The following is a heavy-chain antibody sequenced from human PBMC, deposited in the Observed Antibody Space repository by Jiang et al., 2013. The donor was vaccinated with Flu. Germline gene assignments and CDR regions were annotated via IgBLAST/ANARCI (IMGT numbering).Heavy chain of an antibody. V-gene: IGHV4-39*07. Sequence: PGLVKPSETLSLTCTVSGGSVSSTSYYWGWIRQPPGKGLEWIGSIYYSGSTNYNPSLKSRVTISVDTSKNQFSLKLSSVTAADTAVYYCASGVDIVATIYHWGQGTLVTVSS. CDR2: IYYSGST. D-gene: IGHD5-12*01. CDR3: ASGVDIVATIYH. CDR1: GGSVSSTSYY. J-gene: IGHJ4*02.